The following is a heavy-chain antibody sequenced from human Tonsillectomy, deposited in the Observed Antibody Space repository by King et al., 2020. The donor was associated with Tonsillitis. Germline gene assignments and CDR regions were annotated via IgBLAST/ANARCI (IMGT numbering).Heavy chain of an antibody. CDR1: GGSISSYY. Sequence: QLQESGPGLVKPSETLSLTCTVSGGSISSYYWSWIRQPPGKGLEWIGYIYYSGSTNYNPSLKSRVTISVDTSKNQFSLKLGSVTAADRGGYYCASDKVWSGYYCAHGMDVWGQGTTVTVSS. CDR3: ASDKVWSGYYCAHGMDV. D-gene: IGHD3-3*01. J-gene: IGHJ6*02. CDR2: IYYSGST. V-gene: IGHV4-59*01.